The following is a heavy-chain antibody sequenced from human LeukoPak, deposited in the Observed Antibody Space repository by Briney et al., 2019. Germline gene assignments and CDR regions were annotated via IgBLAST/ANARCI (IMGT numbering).Heavy chain of an antibody. CDR1: GFTFSSYA. CDR3: AKDLGRYRNNYFDY. J-gene: IGHJ4*02. Sequence: GGSLRLSCAASGFTFSSYAMSWVRQAPERGLEWVSTISGSGGGTYYADSVKGRFTISRDDSKNTLYLQMNSLRAEDTAVYYCAKDLGRYRNNYFDYWGQGTLVTVSS. V-gene: IGHV3-23*01. D-gene: IGHD1-26*01. CDR2: ISGSGGGT.